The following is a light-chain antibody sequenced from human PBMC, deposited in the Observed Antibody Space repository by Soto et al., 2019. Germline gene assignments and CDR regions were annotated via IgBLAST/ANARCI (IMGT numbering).Light chain of an antibody. Sequence: EIVLTQSPGTLSLSPGERATLSCRASQSVSGSYLAWYQRKPGQAPRLLIYGASSRATGIPDRFSGSGSGTDFTLSISRLEPEDFAVYYCQQYGSSPVTFGQGTKVEIK. CDR1: QSVSGSY. J-gene: IGKJ1*01. CDR2: GAS. CDR3: QQYGSSPVT. V-gene: IGKV3-20*01.